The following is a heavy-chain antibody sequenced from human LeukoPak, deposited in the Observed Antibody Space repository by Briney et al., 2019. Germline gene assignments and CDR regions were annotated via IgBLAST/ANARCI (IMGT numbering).Heavy chain of an antibody. Sequence: GGSLRLSCAASGFTFSSSWMHWVRQAPGKGLVWVSRMNSDGKTINYADSVKGRFTISRDNAKNTLYLQMNSLRAEDTAVYYCAKGGGSRNFDYWGQGTLVAVSS. V-gene: IGHV3-74*01. D-gene: IGHD1-26*01. CDR1: GFTFSSSW. CDR3: AKGGGSRNFDY. J-gene: IGHJ4*02. CDR2: MNSDGKTI.